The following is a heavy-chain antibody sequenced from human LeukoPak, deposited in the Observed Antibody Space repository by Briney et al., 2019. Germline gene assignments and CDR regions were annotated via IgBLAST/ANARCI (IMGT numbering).Heavy chain of an antibody. V-gene: IGHV3-7*01. CDR3: ARGITIFGVVITYFDY. J-gene: IGHJ4*02. CDR2: IKQDGSEK. D-gene: IGHD3-3*01. CDR1: GFTFSSYW. Sequence: PGGSLRLSCAASGFTFSSYWMSWVRQAPGKGLEWVANIKQDGSEKYCVDSVKGRFTISRDNAKNSLYLQMNSLRAEDTAVYYCARGITIFGVVITYFDYWGQGTLVTVSS.